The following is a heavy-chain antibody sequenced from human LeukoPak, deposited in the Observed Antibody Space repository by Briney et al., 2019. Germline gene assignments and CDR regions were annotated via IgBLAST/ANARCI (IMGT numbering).Heavy chain of an antibody. CDR3: VRDGNAFDI. D-gene: IGHD1-1*01. J-gene: IGHJ3*02. CDR2: ITSSSNYI. Sequence: PGGSLRLSCAASGFTFSCCTMHWVRQAPGKELEWVSSITSSSNYIFYGDSVKGRFTISRDNAKKSVFLQMNSLRAEDTAVYYCVRDGNAFDIWGQGTVVTVSS. CDR1: GFTFSCCT. V-gene: IGHV3-21*01.